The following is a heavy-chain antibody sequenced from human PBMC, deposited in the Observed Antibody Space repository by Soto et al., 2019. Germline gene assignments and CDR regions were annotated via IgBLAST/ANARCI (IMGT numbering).Heavy chain of an antibody. CDR2: IYYSGSI. Sequence: SETLSVTCTVSGGSISSGGYYWSWIRQHPGKGLEWIGYIYYSGSIYYNPSLKSRVTISVDTSKNQFSLKLSSVTAADSAVYYCARLGAYYQSLDPWGPGTLVTVSS. V-gene: IGHV4-31*03. D-gene: IGHD2-21*01. CDR1: GGSISSGGYY. CDR3: ARLGAYYQSLDP. J-gene: IGHJ5*02.